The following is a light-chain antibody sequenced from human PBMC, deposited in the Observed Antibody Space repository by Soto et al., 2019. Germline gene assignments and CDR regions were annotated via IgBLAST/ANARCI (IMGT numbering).Light chain of an antibody. CDR2: AAS. J-gene: IGKJ4*01. CDR3: QKTYSTPLT. V-gene: IGKV1-39*01. Sequence: DIQMTQSPSSLSASVGDRVTITCRASQSISSSLNWYQQRPGKAPKLLIYAASSLQSGVPSRFSGSGSGTDFTLTISSLQPEDVATYYCQKTYSTPLTFGGGTKVEIK. CDR1: QSISSS.